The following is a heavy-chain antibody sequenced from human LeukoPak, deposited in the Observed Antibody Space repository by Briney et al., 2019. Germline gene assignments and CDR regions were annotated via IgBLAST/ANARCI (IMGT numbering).Heavy chain of an antibody. D-gene: IGHD1-26*01. Sequence: SETLSLTCTVSGGSVSSGSYYWSWIRQPPGKGLEWIGDIYYSGSTNYNPSPKSRVTISVDTSKNQFSLKLSPVTAADTAVYYCARDRVGAPVSFDSWGQGTLVTVSS. CDR2: IYYSGST. V-gene: IGHV4-61*01. J-gene: IGHJ4*02. CDR3: ARDRVGAPVSFDS. CDR1: GGSVSSGSYY.